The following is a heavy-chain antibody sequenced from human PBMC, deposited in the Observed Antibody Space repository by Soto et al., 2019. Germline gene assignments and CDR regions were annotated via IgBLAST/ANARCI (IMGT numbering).Heavy chain of an antibody. CDR2: IDGSGGIT. D-gene: IGHD3-10*01. CDR1: GFTFGTTD. J-gene: IGHJ5*02. V-gene: IGHV3-23*01. CDR3: VKNSGWFNT. Sequence: QLLQSGGGLVQPGGSLTLSCAASGFTFGTTDMSWVHQAPGEGLEWVSTIDGSGGITYYADSVKGRFTISRDNSGNTVYLQMNSLRGDDTALYYCVKNSGWFNTWGQGALVTVSS.